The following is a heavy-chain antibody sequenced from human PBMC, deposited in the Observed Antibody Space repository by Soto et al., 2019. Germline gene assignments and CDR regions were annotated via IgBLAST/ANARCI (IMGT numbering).Heavy chain of an antibody. D-gene: IGHD3-10*01. CDR3: ARAERFPRSWFDT. Sequence: PSGTLELTCTVSGGCVSSCSHYWACIRQPPGKGLEFLGNIYHSGEATYNPSLQSRITISLDTSNSQFSLKLTSVTAADTAMYFCARAERFPRSWFDTWGQGTQVTVSS. J-gene: IGHJ5*02. V-gene: IGHV4-39*07. CDR2: IYHSGEA. CDR1: GGCVSSCSHY.